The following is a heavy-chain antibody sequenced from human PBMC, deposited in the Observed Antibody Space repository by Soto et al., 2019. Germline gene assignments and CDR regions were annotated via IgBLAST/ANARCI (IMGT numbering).Heavy chain of an antibody. CDR3: ATWHLQEHAYDV. Sequence: GGSLRLSCAASGFTFSSYGMHWVRQAPGKGLEWVAGFYDLDGTYYADSLKGRFTTSGDSSRTIVYLQMNGLRPEDTAVYYCATWHLQEHAYDVWGQGTTVTVSS. D-gene: IGHD4-4*01. CDR1: GFTFSSYG. J-gene: IGHJ3*01. V-gene: IGHV3-NL1*01. CDR2: FYDLDGT.